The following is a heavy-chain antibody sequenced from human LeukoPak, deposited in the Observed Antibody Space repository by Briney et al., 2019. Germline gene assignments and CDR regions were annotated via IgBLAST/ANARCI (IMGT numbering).Heavy chain of an antibody. CDR2: ISSSSSYI. Sequence: GGSLRLSCAASGFTFSSYSMNWVRQAPGKGLEWVSSISSSSSYIYYADSVKGRFTISRDNSKNTLYLQMNSLRAEDTAVYYCARDWGIVVVPAAHMAGYWGQGTLVTVSS. D-gene: IGHD2-2*01. V-gene: IGHV3-21*01. CDR1: GFTFSSYS. J-gene: IGHJ4*02. CDR3: ARDWGIVVVPAAHMAGY.